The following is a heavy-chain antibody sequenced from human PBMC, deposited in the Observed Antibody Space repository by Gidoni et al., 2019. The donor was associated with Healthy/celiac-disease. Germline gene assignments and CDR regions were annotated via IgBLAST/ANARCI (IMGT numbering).Heavy chain of an antibody. CDR1: GCSISSYY. J-gene: IGHJ2*01. D-gene: IGHD2-21*02. CDR2: IYYSGST. CDR3: ARHAPDIVVVTAMPWYFDL. V-gene: IGHV4-59*08. Sequence: QVQLQESGPGLVKPSETLSLTCTVSGCSISSYYWSWIRQPPGKGLEWIGYIYYSGSTNYNPSLKSRVTISVDTSKNQFSLKLSSVTAADTAVYYCARHAPDIVVVTAMPWYFDLWGRGTLVTVSS.